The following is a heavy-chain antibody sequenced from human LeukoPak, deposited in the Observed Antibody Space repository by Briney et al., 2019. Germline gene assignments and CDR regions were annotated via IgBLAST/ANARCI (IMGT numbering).Heavy chain of an antibody. CDR3: ARVMGDLASLYHMDV. CDR2: VYYSGST. Sequence: SETLSLTCTVSGGSISGPYWSWVRQPPGKGLEWIGDVYYSGSTHQNPSLKSRVTISVDTSKNQFSLKLRSVTAADTAVYYCARVMGDLASLYHMDVWGKGTTVTVSS. V-gene: IGHV4-59*11. J-gene: IGHJ6*03. D-gene: IGHD3-16*01. CDR1: GGSISGPY.